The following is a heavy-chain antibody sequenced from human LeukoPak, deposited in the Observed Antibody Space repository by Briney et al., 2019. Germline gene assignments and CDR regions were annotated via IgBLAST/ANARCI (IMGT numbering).Heavy chain of an antibody. J-gene: IGHJ3*02. CDR2: INPSGGST. Sequence: ASVKVSCKASGGTFSSYAISWVRQAPGQGLEWMGIINPSGGSTSYAQKFQGRVTMTRGTSTSTVYMELSSLRSEDTAVYYCARERVCSGGSCYVSAFDIWGQGTMVTVSS. V-gene: IGHV1-46*01. CDR1: GGTFSSYA. CDR3: ARERVCSGGSCYVSAFDI. D-gene: IGHD2-15*01.